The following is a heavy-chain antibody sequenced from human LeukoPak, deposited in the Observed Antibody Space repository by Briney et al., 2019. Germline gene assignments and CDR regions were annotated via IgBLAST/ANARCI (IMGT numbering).Heavy chain of an antibody. D-gene: IGHD2-15*01. CDR1: GFALSSYW. V-gene: IGHV3-7*01. CDR3: VRDWGGGRCY. CDR2: IKQDGGEK. Sequence: GGSLRVSCAASGFALSSYWMSWVRQAPGKGLEWVATIKQDGGEKYYVASVKGRFTISRDNAKNSLSLQMNSLRAEDTAVYYCVRDWGGGRCYWGQGTLVTVSS. J-gene: IGHJ4*02.